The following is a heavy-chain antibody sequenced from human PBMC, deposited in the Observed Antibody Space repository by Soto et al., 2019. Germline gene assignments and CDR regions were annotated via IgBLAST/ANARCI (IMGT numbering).Heavy chain of an antibody. CDR2: TSYDGSNK. V-gene: IGHV3-33*05. Sequence: QVHLVESGGGVVQPGTSLRLPCVGSGFTFRSYVIHWVRQAPGKGLEWVALTSYDGSNKDYGDSVKGRFTISRDNSRNTVDLQMDSLRREDTALYYCARWGTTGGLDVWGQGTLVSVSS. J-gene: IGHJ1*01. CDR1: GFTFRSYV. CDR3: ARWGTTGGLDV. D-gene: IGHD3-16*01.